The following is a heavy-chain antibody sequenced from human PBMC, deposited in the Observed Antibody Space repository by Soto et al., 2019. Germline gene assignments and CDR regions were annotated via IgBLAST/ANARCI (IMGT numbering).Heavy chain of an antibody. D-gene: IGHD6-13*01. CDR2: ISAYNGNT. J-gene: IGHJ5*02. CDR1: GYTFTSYG. CDR3: AGDKRNGQLDLTGYAP. Sequence: ASVKVSCKASGYTFTSYGISWVRQAPGQGLEWMGWISAYNGNTNYAQKLQGRVTMTTDTSTSTAYMELRSLRSDDTAVYYCAGDKRNGQLDLTGYAPWGKGTLVTVSS. V-gene: IGHV1-18*01.